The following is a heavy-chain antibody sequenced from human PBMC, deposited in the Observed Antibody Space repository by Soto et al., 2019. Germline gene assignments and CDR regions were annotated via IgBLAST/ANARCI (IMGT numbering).Heavy chain of an antibody. Sequence: SVKVACKASGGTFSSYTISWVRQAPGQGLEWMGRIIPILGIANYAQKFQGRVTMTTDTSTSIAYMELRSLRSDDTAVYYCAREGQVWSDDAFYIWGQGTMVTVSS. V-gene: IGHV1-69*04. CDR3: AREGQVWSDDAFYI. D-gene: IGHD5-18*01. CDR1: GGTFSSYT. J-gene: IGHJ3*02. CDR2: IIPILGIA.